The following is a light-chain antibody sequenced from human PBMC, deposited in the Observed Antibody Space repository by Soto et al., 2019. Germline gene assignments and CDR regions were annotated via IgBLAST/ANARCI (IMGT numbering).Light chain of an antibody. Sequence: EIGLSLGAGTLSMSLGEGAPLSCRATQSVSNNYLAWYQQKPGQAPRLLIYGASNRATGIPDRFSGSGSGTDFTLTISRLDSEDFAVYCCQQYGSSPLVITFCPGANVDIK. CDR2: GAS. V-gene: IGKV3-20*01. J-gene: IGKJ3*01. CDR1: QSVSNNY. CDR3: QQYGSSPLVIT.